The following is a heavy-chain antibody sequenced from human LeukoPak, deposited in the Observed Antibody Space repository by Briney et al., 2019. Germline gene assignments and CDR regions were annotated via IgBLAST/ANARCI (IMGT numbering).Heavy chain of an antibody. CDR1: GFAFSGFG. V-gene: IGHV3-23*01. D-gene: IGHD2-2*01. Sequence: GGSLRLSCAASGFAFSGFGMSWVRQAPGKGLEWVATISHDSIGTHYIDSVKGRFRISRDNNEGTLDLQMNSLRAEDTAVYYCARASVGMVPAADVDYWGQGTLVTVSS. CDR2: ISHDSIGT. J-gene: IGHJ4*02. CDR3: ARASVGMVPAADVDY.